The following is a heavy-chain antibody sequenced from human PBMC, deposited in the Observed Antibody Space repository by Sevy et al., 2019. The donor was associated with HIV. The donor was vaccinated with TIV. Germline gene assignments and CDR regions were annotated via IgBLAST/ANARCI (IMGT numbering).Heavy chain of an antibody. J-gene: IGHJ4*02. D-gene: IGHD2-8*01. Sequence: GGSLRLSCAASGFTFSKYSMSWVRQPPGKGLEWVSTLSFGCGEINYADSVKGRFTISRDDSKSTVYLQMNNLRPEDTAVYYCAREGCTKPHDYWGQGTLVTVSS. V-gene: IGHV3-23*01. CDR1: GFTFSKYS. CDR2: LSFGCGEI. CDR3: AREGCTKPHDY.